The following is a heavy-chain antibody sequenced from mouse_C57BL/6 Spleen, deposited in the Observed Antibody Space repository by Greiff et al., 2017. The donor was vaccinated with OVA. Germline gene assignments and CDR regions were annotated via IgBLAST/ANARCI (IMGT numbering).Heavy chain of an antibody. Sequence: EVKLVESEGGLVQPGSSMKLSCTASGFTFSDYYMAWVRQVPEKGLEWVANINYDGSSTYYLDSLKSRFIISRDNAKNILYLQMSSLKSEDTATYYCAREERDDYDDAMDYWGQGTSVTVSS. V-gene: IGHV5-16*01. CDR2: INYDGSST. J-gene: IGHJ4*01. CDR1: GFTFSDYY. CDR3: AREERDDYDDAMDY. D-gene: IGHD2-4*01.